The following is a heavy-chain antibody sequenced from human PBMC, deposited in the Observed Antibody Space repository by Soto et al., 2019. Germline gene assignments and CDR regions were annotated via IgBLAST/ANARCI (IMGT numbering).Heavy chain of an antibody. J-gene: IGHJ4*02. CDR3: AAFGSGSFNF. Sequence: SETLSLTCNVSGASTSTGGYYLSWVRQHPGKGLEWVGNIYYGGSTNYNSSLKSRITISLDTSKNKFSLKLNSVTAADTAVYYCAAFGSGSFNFWGQGTLVTVSS. CDR2: IYYGGST. D-gene: IGHD3-10*01. V-gene: IGHV4-31*03. CDR1: GASTSTGGYY.